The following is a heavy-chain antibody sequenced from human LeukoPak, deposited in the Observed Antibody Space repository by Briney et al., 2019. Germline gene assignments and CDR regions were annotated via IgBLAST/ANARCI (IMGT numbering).Heavy chain of an antibody. CDR3: AKDLYDRSGYYYTIMDY. V-gene: IGHV3-30*18. CDR1: GFTFRSFG. CDR2: ISYDGRNK. D-gene: IGHD3-22*01. Sequence: GRSLRLSCAASGFTFRSFGMHWVRQAPGKGLEWVAVISYDGRNKYYADSVKGRFIISRDNSKNTVLLQMNSLRPEDTAVYYCAKDLYDRSGYYYTIMDYWGQGTLVTVTS. J-gene: IGHJ4*02.